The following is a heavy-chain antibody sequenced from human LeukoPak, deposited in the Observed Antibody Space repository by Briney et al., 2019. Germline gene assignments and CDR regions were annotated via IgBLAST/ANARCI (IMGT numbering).Heavy chain of an antibody. J-gene: IGHJ4*02. Sequence: KSGGSLRLSCAASGFTFRNFWMNWARQAPGKGLEWVSSISSNNRYIYYADSVKGRFTISRDNAKNSLYLQMNSLRAEDTAVYYCARARASGRSGFDYWGQGTLVTVSS. D-gene: IGHD2-15*01. V-gene: IGHV3-21*01. CDR1: GFTFRNFW. CDR2: ISSNNRYI. CDR3: ARARASGRSGFDY.